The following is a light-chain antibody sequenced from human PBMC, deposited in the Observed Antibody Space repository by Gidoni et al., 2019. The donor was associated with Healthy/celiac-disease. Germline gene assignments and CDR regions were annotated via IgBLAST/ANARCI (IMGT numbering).Light chain of an antibody. CDR1: QSVSSSY. V-gene: IGKV3-20*01. Sequence: IVLATTSGTMSLSPGERATLSCRARQSVSSSYLAWYQQKPRQPPTLLIYAASSRSTGSPDRFSGSGAGTDFTLTISRLVPEDVAVYYCQQYCSSPPYTFGQGTKLEIK. CDR3: QQYCSSPPYT. CDR2: AAS. J-gene: IGKJ2*01.